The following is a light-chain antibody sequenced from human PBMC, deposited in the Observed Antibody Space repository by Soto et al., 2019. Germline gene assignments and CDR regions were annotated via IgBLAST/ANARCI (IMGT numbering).Light chain of an antibody. V-gene: IGKV3-20*01. CDR1: QSVTRNY. Sequence: EVVLTQSPGTLSLSPGERATLSCRASQSVTRNYLAWFQQKPGQAPRLLISGASTRATGIPDRFSGSGSGADFTLTSSRLQPEDFAVYYCQQYGGSPTFGGGTKVDIQ. CDR2: GAS. CDR3: QQYGGSPT. J-gene: IGKJ4*01.